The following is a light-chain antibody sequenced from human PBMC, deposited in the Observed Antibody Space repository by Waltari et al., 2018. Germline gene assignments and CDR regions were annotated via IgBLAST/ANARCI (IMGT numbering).Light chain of an antibody. CDR2: GDN. V-gene: IGLV1-40*01. J-gene: IGLJ6*01. Sequence: QSVLTQPPSVSGAPGQRVTISCIGTYTNIASGYDVQWFQQLPGSAPKVLLSGDNYWPSGVPDRFSGSTSGTSASLTITGLQAEDEGDYYCQSYDSSLSQVFGSGTKVTVL. CDR1: YTNIASGYD. CDR3: QSYDSSLSQV.